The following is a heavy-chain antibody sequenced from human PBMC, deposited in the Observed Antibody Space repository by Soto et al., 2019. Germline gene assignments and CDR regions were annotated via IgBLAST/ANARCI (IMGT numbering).Heavy chain of an antibody. CDR2: IWYDGSNK. CDR3: ARDLAAAGTNYYYGMDV. J-gene: IGHJ6*02. Sequence: GGSLRLSCAASGFTFSSYGMHWVRQAPGTGLEWVAVIWYDGSNKYYADSVKGRFTISRDNSKNTLYPQMNSLRAEDTAVYYCARDLAAAGTNYYYGMDVWGQGTTVTVSS. D-gene: IGHD6-13*01. V-gene: IGHV3-33*01. CDR1: GFTFSSYG.